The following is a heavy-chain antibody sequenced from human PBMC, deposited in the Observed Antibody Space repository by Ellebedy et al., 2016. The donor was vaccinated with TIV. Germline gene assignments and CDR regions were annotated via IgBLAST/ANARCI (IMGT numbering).Heavy chain of an antibody. D-gene: IGHD5-18*01. CDR2: ITWNGGNI. J-gene: IGHJ6*02. V-gene: IGHV3-9*01. Sequence: GKSLKISXATSGFTFDDYAMHWVRQAPGKGLEWVAGITWNGGNIGYADSVKGRFTISRDNAKNSLYLQMNSLRVEDTALYYCAKDRRPDATMDYFYCYGMDVWGQGTTVTVSS. CDR3: AKDRRPDATMDYFYCYGMDV. CDR1: GFTFDDYA.